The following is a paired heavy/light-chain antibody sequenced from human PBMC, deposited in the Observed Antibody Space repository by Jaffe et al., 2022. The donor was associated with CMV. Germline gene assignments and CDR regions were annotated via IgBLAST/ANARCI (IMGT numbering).Heavy chain of an antibody. CDR3: AIRIWGPYYFDY. D-gene: IGHD2-15*01. V-gene: IGHV1-2*02. J-gene: IGHJ4*02. Sequence: QVQLVQSGAEVKKPGASVKVSCKASGYTFTGYYVQWLRQAPGQGLEWMARINPDTGGTEYAQKFQDRVTMTRDTSISTAYMELSRLTSDDTAVYYCAIRIWGPYYFDYWGQGTLVTVSS. CDR2: INPDTGGT. CDR1: GYTFTGYY.
Light chain of an antibody. Sequence: EIVWTQSPGTLSLSPGERATLSCRASQSVSSSYLAWYQHKPGQAPRLLIYGASSRATGIPDRFSGSGSGTDFTLTISRLEPEDFAVYYCQQYGTSFWTFGQGTKVEMK. V-gene: IGKV3-20*01. CDR2: GAS. CDR3: QQYGTSFWT. J-gene: IGKJ1*01. CDR1: QSVSSSY.